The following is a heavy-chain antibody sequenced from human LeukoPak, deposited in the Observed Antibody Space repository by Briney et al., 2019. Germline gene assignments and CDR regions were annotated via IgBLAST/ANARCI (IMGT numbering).Heavy chain of an antibody. CDR3: ARRMGGYDPLGYYDTYGMDV. J-gene: IGHJ6*02. CDR1: GFTFSSYN. D-gene: IGHD3-22*01. V-gene: IGHV3-48*04. Sequence: PGGSLRLSCAASGFTFSSYNMNWVRQAPGKGLEWVSYISSSSSTIYYADSVKGRFTISRDNAKNSLYLQMNSLRAEDTAVYYCARRMGGYDPLGYYDTYGMDVWGQGTTVTVSS. CDR2: ISSSSSTI.